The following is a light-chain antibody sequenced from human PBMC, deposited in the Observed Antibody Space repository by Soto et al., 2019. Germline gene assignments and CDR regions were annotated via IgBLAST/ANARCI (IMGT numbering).Light chain of an antibody. CDR2: AAS. Sequence: EIVMTQSPATLSVSPGERATLSCRASQNIGTYLAWYQQRPGQPPRLLIYAASTRATGIPARFSGSGSGTEFSLTISSLQSEDFAVYYCQQYDDWRTFGQGPKVDIK. V-gene: IGKV3-15*01. J-gene: IGKJ1*01. CDR3: QQYDDWRT. CDR1: QNIGTY.